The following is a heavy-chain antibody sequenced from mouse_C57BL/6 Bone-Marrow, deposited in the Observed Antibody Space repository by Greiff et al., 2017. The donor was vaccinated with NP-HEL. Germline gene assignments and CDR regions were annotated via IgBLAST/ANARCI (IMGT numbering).Heavy chain of an antibody. CDR1: GFSLTSYG. CDR3: AKELRLKGSYWYFDV. D-gene: IGHD3-2*02. Sequence: QVQLQQSGPGLVQPSQSLSITCTVSGFSLTSYGVHWVRQSPGKGLEWLGVIWRGGSTDYNAAFMSRLSITKDNSKSQVFFKMNSLQADDTAIYYCAKELRLKGSYWYFDVWGTGTTVTVSS. CDR2: IWRGGST. V-gene: IGHV2-5*01. J-gene: IGHJ1*03.